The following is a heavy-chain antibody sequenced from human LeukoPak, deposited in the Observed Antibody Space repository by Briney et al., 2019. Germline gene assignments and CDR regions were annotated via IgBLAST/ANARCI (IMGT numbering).Heavy chain of an antibody. CDR2: IYYSGST. Sequence: SETLSLTCTVSGGSISSSSYYWGWIRQPPGKGLEWIGSIYYSGSTYYNPSLKSRVTISVDTSKNQFSLKLSSVTAADTAVYYCARLRYYYDSSGRITEYYFDYWGQGTLVTVSS. J-gene: IGHJ4*02. CDR1: GGSISSSSYY. CDR3: ARLRYYYDSSGRITEYYFDY. D-gene: IGHD3-22*01. V-gene: IGHV4-39*01.